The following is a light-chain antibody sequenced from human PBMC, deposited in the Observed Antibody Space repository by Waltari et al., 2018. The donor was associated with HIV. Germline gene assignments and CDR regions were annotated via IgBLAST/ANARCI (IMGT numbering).Light chain of an antibody. CDR3: EEADGFPDV. V-gene: IGKV1-12*01. CDR2: SSS. J-gene: IGKJ4*02. CDR1: RGISDG. Sequence: DFQVPQSPSYVSASVGDTIHITCRASRGISDGLAWYQRKPWRAPHLWSSSSSRLQNGVPSRFVGSGSGTLVTLASSGLLLDECGTYDCEEADGFPDVFGAGTRVDIK.